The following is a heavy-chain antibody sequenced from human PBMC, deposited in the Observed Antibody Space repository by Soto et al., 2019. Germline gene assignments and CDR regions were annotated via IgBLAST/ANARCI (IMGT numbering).Heavy chain of an antibody. CDR1: GFTFSSYG. D-gene: IGHD6-6*01. V-gene: IGHV3-30*18. Sequence: GGSLRLSCAASGFTFSSYGMHWVRQAPGKGLEWVAVISYDGSNKYYADSVKGRFTISRDNSKNTLYLQMNSLRAEDTAVYYCAKDQGQLVVLDYWGQGTLVTVSS. CDR3: AKDQGQLVVLDY. J-gene: IGHJ4*02. CDR2: ISYDGSNK.